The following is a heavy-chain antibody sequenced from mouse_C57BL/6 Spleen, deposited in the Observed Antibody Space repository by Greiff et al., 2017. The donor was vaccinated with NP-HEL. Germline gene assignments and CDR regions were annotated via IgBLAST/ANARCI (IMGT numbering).Heavy chain of an antibody. D-gene: IGHD1-1*01. CDR1: GFTFTDYY. CDR2: IRNKANGYTT. Sequence: EVQVVESGGGLVQPGGSLSLSCAASGFTFTDYYMSWVRQPPGKALEWLGFIRNKANGYTTEYSASVKGRFTISRDNSQSILYLQMNALRAEDSATYYCARNYYGSSSYAMDYWGQGTSVTVSS. V-gene: IGHV7-3*01. J-gene: IGHJ4*01. CDR3: ARNYYGSSSYAMDY.